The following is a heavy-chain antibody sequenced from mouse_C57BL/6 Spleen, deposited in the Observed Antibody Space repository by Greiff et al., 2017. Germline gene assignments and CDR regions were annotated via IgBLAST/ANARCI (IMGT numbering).Heavy chain of an antibody. V-gene: IGHV1-19*01. Sequence: EVQLQQSGPVLVKPGASVKMSCKASGYTFTDYYMNWVKQSHGKSLEWIGVINPYNGGTSYNEKFKGKATLTVDKSSSTAYMELNSLTSEDSAVYYCTRDTTVLDFDYWGKGTTLTVSS. J-gene: IGHJ2*01. CDR3: TRDTTVLDFDY. D-gene: IGHD1-1*01. CDR1: GYTFTDYY. CDR2: INPYNGGT.